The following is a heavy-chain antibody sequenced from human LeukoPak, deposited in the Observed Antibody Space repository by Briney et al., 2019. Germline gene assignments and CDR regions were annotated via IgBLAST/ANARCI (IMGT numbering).Heavy chain of an antibody. V-gene: IGHV3-9*01. CDR1: GFTFDDYA. D-gene: IGHD3-22*01. CDR3: ASGYDSSGSKGYFDY. CDR2: ISWNSGSI. J-gene: IGHJ4*02. Sequence: GGSLRLSCAASGFTFDDYATHWVRQAPGKGLEGVSGISWNSGSIGYADSVKGRFTISRDNAKNSLYLQMNSLRAEDTALYYCASGYDSSGSKGYFDYWGQGTLVTVSS.